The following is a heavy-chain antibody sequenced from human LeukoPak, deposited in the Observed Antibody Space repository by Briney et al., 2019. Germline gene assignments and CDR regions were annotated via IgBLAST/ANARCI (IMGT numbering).Heavy chain of an antibody. CDR1: GFTFSSYS. CDR2: ISSSSSYI. D-gene: IGHD6-13*01. Sequence: GGSLRPSWAASGFTFSSYSMNWVRQAPGKGLEWVSSISSSSSYIYYADSVKGRFTISRDNAKNSLYLQMNSLRAEDTAVYYCARALGQAAAGIMVYWGQGTLVTVSS. J-gene: IGHJ4*02. V-gene: IGHV3-21*01. CDR3: ARALGQAAAGIMVY.